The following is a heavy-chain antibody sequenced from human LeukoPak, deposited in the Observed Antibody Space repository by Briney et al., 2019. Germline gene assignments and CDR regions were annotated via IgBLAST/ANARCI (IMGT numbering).Heavy chain of an antibody. D-gene: IGHD6-13*01. J-gene: IGHJ4*02. CDR3: ARGTRAAAGGY. Sequence: ASVKVSCKASGYTFTVYYIHWVRQAPGQGLECMGWINPNSGGTNFAQKFQGRVTMTRNTSISTAYMELSSLRSEDTAVYYCARGTRAAAGGYWGQGTLVTVSS. V-gene: IGHV1-2*02. CDR1: GYTFTVYY. CDR2: INPNSGGT.